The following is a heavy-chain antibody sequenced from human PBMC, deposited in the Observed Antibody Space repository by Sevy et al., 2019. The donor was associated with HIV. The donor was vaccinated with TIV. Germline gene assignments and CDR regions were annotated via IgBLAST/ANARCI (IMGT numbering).Heavy chain of an antibody. J-gene: IGHJ6*02. CDR1: EFIFSDYA. D-gene: IGHD2-2*01. V-gene: IGHV3-23*01. CDR3: AKTINSGGGAVPAANYYYYGMDV. CDR2: INGKGRST. Sequence: GGSLRLSCAASEFIFSDYAMNWVRQTPGKGLEWVSSINGKGRSTHYAYSVEGRFTISRDNSKNTLYLQMNSLRAEDTAVYYCAKTINSGGGAVPAANYYYYGMDVWGQGTTVTVSS.